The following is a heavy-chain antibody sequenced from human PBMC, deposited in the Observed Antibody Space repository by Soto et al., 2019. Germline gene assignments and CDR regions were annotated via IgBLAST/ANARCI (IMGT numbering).Heavy chain of an antibody. J-gene: IGHJ4*02. CDR3: AREGLDYLVGYFDY. CDR2: IKQDGSEK. V-gene: IGHV3-7*01. Sequence: GGSLRLSCAASGFTFSSYWMSWVRQAPGKGLEWVANIKQDGSEKYYVDSVKGRFTISRDNAKNSLYLQMNSLRAEDTAVYYCAREGLDYLVGYFDYWGQGTLVTVSS. CDR1: GFTFSSYW. D-gene: IGHD4-17*01.